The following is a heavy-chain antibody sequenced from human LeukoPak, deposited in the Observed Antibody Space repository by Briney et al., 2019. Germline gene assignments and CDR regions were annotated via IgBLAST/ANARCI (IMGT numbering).Heavy chain of an antibody. CDR1: GYSFTSYW. CDR3: AREPPHYYDSSGSKNIDY. D-gene: IGHD3-22*01. J-gene: IGHJ4*02. V-gene: IGHV5-51*01. Sequence: GESLKISCKGSGYSFTSYWIGWVRQMPGKGLEWMGIIYPGDSDTRYSPSFQGQVTISADKSISTAYLQWSSLKASDTAMYYCAREPPHYYDSSGSKNIDYWGQGTLVTVSS. CDR2: IYPGDSDT.